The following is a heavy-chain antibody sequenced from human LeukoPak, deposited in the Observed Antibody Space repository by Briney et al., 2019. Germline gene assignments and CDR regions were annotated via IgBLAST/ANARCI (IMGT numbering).Heavy chain of an antibody. D-gene: IGHD5-12*01. CDR1: GGSISSSSYY. CDR2: IYYSGST. V-gene: IGHV4-39*01. J-gene: IGHJ4*02. Sequence: SETLSLTCTVSGGSISSSSYYWGWIRQPPGKGLEWIGSIYYSGSTYYNPSLKSRVTISVDTSKNQFSLKLSSVTAADTAVYYCARQLNSGDGNFDYWGQGTLVTVSS. CDR3: ARQLNSGDGNFDY.